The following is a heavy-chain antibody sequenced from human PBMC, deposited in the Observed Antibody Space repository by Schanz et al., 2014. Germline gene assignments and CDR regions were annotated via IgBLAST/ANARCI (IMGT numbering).Heavy chain of an antibody. J-gene: IGHJ4*02. V-gene: IGHV3-23*04. Sequence: EVQLVESGGGLVQPGGSLRLSCAASGFTFSSYWMSWVRQPPGKGLEWVSAISGNGGSTYFADSVKGRFTISRDNSDNTLFLQMNSLRAEDTAVYYCAKVREWWPYYFDYWGQGTLVTVSS. D-gene: IGHD2-15*01. CDR1: GFTFSSYW. CDR2: ISGNGGST. CDR3: AKVREWWPYYFDY.